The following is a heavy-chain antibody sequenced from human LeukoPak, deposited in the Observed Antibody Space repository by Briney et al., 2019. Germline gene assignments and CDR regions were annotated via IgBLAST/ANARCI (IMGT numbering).Heavy chain of an antibody. CDR1: GFTFSSYS. CDR3: ATDYGGGYFDY. J-gene: IGHJ4*02. Sequence: GGSLRLSCAASGFTFSSYSMKWVRQAPGKGLEWVSSISSSSNYIYYADSVKGRFTISGDNAKNSLYLQMDSLGAEDTAVYYCATDYGGGYFDYWGQGTLVTVSS. V-gene: IGHV3-21*01. D-gene: IGHD4-23*01. CDR2: ISSSSNYI.